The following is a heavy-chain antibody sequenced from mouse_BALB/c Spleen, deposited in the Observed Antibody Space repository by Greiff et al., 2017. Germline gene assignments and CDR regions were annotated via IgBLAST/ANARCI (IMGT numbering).Heavy chain of an antibody. J-gene: IGHJ1*01. CDR3: AKLEIGYEGWYFDV. CDR1: GFSLTSYG. Sequence: QVQLKESGPGLVAPSQSLSITCTVSGFSLTSYGVHWVRQPPGKGLEWLGVIWAGGSTNYNSALMSRLSISKDNSKSQVFLKLNSLQTDDTATYYCAKLEIGYEGWYFDVWGAGTTVTVSS. V-gene: IGHV2-9*02. D-gene: IGHD2-14*01. CDR2: IWAGGST.